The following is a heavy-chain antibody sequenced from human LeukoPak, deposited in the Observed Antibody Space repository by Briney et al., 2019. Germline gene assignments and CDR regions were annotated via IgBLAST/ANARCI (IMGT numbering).Heavy chain of an antibody. D-gene: IGHD3-16*02. V-gene: IGHV3-23*01. CDR3: VRDIELST. CDR1: GFTFSDSA. CDR2: INFSGGNT. Sequence: GSLRLSCAASGFTFSDSAMTWVRQAPGKGLEWVSLINFSGGNTYYADSVKGRFTISRDNSKDTLYLQMNSLRAEDTAIYYCVRDIELSTWGLGTMVTVSS. J-gene: IGHJ3*01.